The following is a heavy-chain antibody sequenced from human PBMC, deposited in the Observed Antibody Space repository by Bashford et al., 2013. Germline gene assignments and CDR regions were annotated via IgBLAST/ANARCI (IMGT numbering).Heavy chain of an antibody. V-gene: IGHV4-38-2*02. CDR2: IYHSGST. CDR3: AREEWELTDYYYYGMDV. CDR1: GYSISSGYY. D-gene: IGHD1-26*01. Sequence: SETLSLTCAVSGYSISSGYYWGWIRQPPGKGLEWIGSIYHSGSTYYNPSLKSRVTISVDTSKNQFSLKLSSVTAADTAVYYCAREEWELTDYYYYGMDVWGQGTTVTVSS. J-gene: IGHJ6*02.